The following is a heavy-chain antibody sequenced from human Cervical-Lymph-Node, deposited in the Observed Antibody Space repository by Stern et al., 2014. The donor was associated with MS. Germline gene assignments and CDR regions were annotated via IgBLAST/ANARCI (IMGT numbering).Heavy chain of an antibody. CDR3: SRRGLGAYGMDV. D-gene: IGHD1-26*01. J-gene: IGHJ6*02. V-gene: IGHV3-73*01. Sequence: EVHLVESGGDLVQPGGSLKLSCAASGFTFSGSAMHWVRQASGKGLESVGRIRSKANNYATAYAASVKGRFTISRDDSKNTAYLQMNSLKTEDTAVYYCSRRGLGAYGMDVWGQGTTVTVSS. CDR2: IRSKANNYAT. CDR1: GFTFSGSA.